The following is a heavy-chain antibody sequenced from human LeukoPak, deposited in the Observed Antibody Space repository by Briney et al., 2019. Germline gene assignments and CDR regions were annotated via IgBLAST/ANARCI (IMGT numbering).Heavy chain of an antibody. D-gene: IGHD3-22*01. CDR3: AKDRGYHYDSSGYYRMDAFDI. CDR2: ISYDGSNK. CDR1: GFTFSSYW. V-gene: IGHV3-30*18. J-gene: IGHJ3*02. Sequence: GGSLRLSCAASGFTFSSYWMSWVHQAPGKGLEWVAVISYDGSNKYYADSVKGRFTISRDSSKNTLYLQMNSLRAEDTAVYYCAKDRGYHYDSSGYYRMDAFDIWGQGTMVTVSS.